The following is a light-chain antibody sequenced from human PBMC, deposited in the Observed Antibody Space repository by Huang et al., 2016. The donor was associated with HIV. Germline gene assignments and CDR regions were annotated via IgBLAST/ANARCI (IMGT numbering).Light chain of an antibody. Sequence: IQLTQSLTSLSASVGARVSITCRANQSISTYLNWYQQKPGKAPNLLISSASSLHSGVPSRFSGSGSGTDFPLTIKGLQLDDFATYYCQQSYSALSSFGPGTRL. J-gene: IGKJ5*01. CDR1: QSISTY. CDR2: SAS. V-gene: IGKV1-39*01. CDR3: QQSYSALSS.